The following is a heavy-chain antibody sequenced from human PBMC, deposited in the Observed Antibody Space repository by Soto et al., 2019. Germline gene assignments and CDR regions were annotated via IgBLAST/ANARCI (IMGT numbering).Heavy chain of an antibody. CDR3: AKSSSSVWYELHTDY. J-gene: IGHJ4*02. V-gene: IGHV3-9*01. CDR1: GFTFDDYA. Sequence: PGGSLRLSCAASGFTFDDYAMHWVRQAPGKGLEWVSGISWNSGSIGYADSVKGRFTISRDNAKNSLYLQMNSLRAEDTALYYCAKSSSSVWYELHTDYWGQGTLVTVSS. CDR2: ISWNSGSI. D-gene: IGHD6-19*01.